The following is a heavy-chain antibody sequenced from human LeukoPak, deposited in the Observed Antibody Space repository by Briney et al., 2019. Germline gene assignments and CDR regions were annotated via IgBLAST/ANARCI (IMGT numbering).Heavy chain of an antibody. J-gene: IGHJ4*02. V-gene: IGHV1-69*13. CDR1: GGTFSSYA. Sequence: GASVKVSCKASGGTFSSYAISWVRQAPGQRLEWMGGIIPIFGTANYAQKFQGRVTITADESTSTAYMELSSLRSEDTAVYYCARDFRSYFDYWGQGTLVTVSS. CDR3: ARDFRSYFDY. CDR2: IIPIFGTA.